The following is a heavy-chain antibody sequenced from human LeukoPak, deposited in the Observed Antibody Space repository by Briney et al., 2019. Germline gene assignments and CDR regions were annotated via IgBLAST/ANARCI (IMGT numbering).Heavy chain of an antibody. V-gene: IGHV3-23*01. CDR3: ARVGDCTNGICYTADFDY. J-gene: IGHJ4*02. CDR2: ISGSGGST. Sequence: PGGSLRLSCAASGFTFSSYAMSWVRQAPGKGLEWVSAISGSGGSTYYADSVKGRFTISRDNSKNTLYLQMNSLRAEDTAVYYCARVGDCTNGICYTADFDYWGQGTLVTVSS. D-gene: IGHD2-8*01. CDR1: GFTFSSYA.